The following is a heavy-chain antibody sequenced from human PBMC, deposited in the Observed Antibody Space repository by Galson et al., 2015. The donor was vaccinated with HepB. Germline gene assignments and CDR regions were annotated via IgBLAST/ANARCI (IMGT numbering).Heavy chain of an antibody. J-gene: IGHJ3*01. V-gene: IGHV3-30*04. Sequence: SLRLSCAASGFTFSSYAMHWVRQAPGKGLEWVAVISYDGSNKYYADSVKGRFTISRDNSKNTLYLQMNSLRAEDTAVYYCARGSKYGSGSYYVDAFDLGPRDNGHRLF. CDR2: ISYDGSNK. D-gene: IGHD3-10*01. CDR3: ARGSKYGSGSYYVDAFD. CDR1: GFTFSSYA.